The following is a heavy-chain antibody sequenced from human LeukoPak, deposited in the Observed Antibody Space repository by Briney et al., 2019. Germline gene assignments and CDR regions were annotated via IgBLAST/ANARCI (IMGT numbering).Heavy chain of an antibody. CDR2: IANDGKTT. Sequence: GGSLRLSCAASGFTFSIYGTHWVRQAPGKGLEWVAVIANDGKTTYYADSVKGRFTISRDNSRNTLYLQMNSLRAEDTAVYYCTKEGLPSGSSWSAWFDPWGQGTLVTVSS. J-gene: IGHJ5*02. CDR1: GFTFSIYG. CDR3: TKEGLPSGSSWSAWFDP. D-gene: IGHD3-10*01. V-gene: IGHV3-30*18.